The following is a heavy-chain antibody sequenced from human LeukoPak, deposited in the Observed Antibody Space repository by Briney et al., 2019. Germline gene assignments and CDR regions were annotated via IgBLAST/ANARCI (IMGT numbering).Heavy chain of an antibody. CDR2: ISSSGSSI. CDR3: ARNAGPTRYYFDY. CDR1: GFTFSDYY. J-gene: IGHJ4*02. V-gene: IGHV3-11*01. Sequence: GSLRLSCAASGFTFSDYYMSWIRQAPGKGLEWVSYISSSGSSIYYADSVKGRFTISRDNAKNSLYLQMNSLRAEDTAVYYCARNAGPTRYYFDYWGQGTLVTVSS.